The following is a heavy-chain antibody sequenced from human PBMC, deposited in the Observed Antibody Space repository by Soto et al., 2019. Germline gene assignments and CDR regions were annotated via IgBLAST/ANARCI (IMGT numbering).Heavy chain of an antibody. CDR2: MNPNSGNT. V-gene: IGHV1-8*01. Sequence: SVKVSCKASGYTFTSYDINWVRQATGQGLEWMGWMNPNSGNTGYAQKFQGRVTMTRNTSISTAYMELSSLRSEDTAVYYCASWKRVRGPANYYYGMDVWGQGTTVTVSS. CDR3: ASWKRVRGPANYYYGMDV. J-gene: IGHJ6*02. CDR1: GYTFTSYD. D-gene: IGHD3-10*01.